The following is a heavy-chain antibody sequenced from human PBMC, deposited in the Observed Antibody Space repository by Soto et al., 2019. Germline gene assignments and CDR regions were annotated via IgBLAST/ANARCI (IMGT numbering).Heavy chain of an antibody. CDR2: TIPIFGTA. Sequence: QVQLVQSGAEVKKPGSSVKVSCKASGGTFSSYAISWVRQAPGQGLEWVGGTIPIFGTANYAQKFQARVTITADESTVTAYMALSSLRSEDTAVYYCASDLGLWSGYWGQGTLVTVSS. J-gene: IGHJ4*02. D-gene: IGHD3-10*01. CDR1: GGTFSSYA. V-gene: IGHV1-69*12. CDR3: ASDLGLWSGY.